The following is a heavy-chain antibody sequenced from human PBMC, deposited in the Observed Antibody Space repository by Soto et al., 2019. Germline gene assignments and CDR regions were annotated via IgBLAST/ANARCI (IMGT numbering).Heavy chain of an antibody. D-gene: IGHD3-10*01. CDR3: ARGYSQHGLLWFGELLSYFDY. CDR1: GVSISSGDYY. J-gene: IGHJ4*02. Sequence: PSETLSLTCTVSGVSISSGDYYWSWIRQPPGKGLEWIGYIYYSGSTYYNPSLKSRVTISVDTSKNQFSLKLSSVTAADTAVYYCARGYSQHGLLWFGELLSYFDYWGQGTLVTVSS. V-gene: IGHV4-30-4*01. CDR2: IYYSGST.